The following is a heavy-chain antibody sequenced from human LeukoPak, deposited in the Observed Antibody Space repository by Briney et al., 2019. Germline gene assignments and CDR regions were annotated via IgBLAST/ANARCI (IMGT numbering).Heavy chain of an antibody. CDR3: AKAPRDELWLLDY. Sequence: GGSLRLSCAASGFTFSNYAMSWVRQAPGKGLEWVSTISEGGGNTYYADSVKGRFTISRDNSKNTLYLQMNNLRAEDTAVYYCAKAPRDELWLLDYWGQGTLVTVSS. CDR2: ISEGGGNT. D-gene: IGHD3-16*02. V-gene: IGHV3-23*01. J-gene: IGHJ4*02. CDR1: GFTFSNYA.